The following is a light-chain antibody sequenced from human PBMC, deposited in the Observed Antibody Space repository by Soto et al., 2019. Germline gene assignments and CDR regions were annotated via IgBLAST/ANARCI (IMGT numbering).Light chain of an antibody. CDR2: NTN. J-gene: IGLJ2*01. Sequence: QAVVTQEPSFSVSPGGTVTLTCGLSSGSVSTTYYPTWFQQTPGQAPRTLIYNTNTRSSGVPDRFSCSILGNKAALTITGAQADDDGDYYCVLHVGGGIRVFGGGTKVTVL. CDR1: SGSVSTTYY. V-gene: IGLV8-61*01. CDR3: VLHVGGGIRV.